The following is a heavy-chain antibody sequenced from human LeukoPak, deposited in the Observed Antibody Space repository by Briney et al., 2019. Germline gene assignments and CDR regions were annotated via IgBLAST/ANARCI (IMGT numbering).Heavy chain of an antibody. CDR1: GFTFSDYY. D-gene: IGHD2-2*01. Sequence: GGSLRLSCAASGFTFSDYYMSWIRQAPGKGLEWVSYISSGGSTIYYADSVKGRFTISRDNAKNSLYLQMNSLRAEDTAVYYCARDKGGQDIVVVPAAMDVWGKGTTVTVSS. CDR3: ARDKGGQDIVVVPAAMDV. CDR2: ISSGGSTI. J-gene: IGHJ6*03. V-gene: IGHV3-11*04.